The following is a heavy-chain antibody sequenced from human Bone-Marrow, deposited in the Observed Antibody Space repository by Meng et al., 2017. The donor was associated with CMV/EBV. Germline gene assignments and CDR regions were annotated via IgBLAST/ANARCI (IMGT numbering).Heavy chain of an antibody. CDR2: IIPILGIA. J-gene: IGHJ6*02. CDR1: GGTFSSYT. CDR3: ASSLGSSGWPYYYYGMDV. Sequence: SVKVSCKASGGTFSSYTISWVRQAPGQGLEWMGRIIPILGIANYAQKFQGRVTITADKSTSIAYMELSSLRSEDTAVYYCASSLGSSGWPYYYYGMDVWGQGTTVTVSS. D-gene: IGHD6-19*01. V-gene: IGHV1-69*02.